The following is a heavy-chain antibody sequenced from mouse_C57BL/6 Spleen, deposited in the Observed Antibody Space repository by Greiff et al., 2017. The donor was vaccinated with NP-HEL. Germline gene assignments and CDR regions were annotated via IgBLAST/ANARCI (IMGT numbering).Heavy chain of an antibody. CDR2: ISDGGSYT. CDR3: ARDRGGYGYDFDY. V-gene: IGHV5-4*01. Sequence: EVQLVESGGGLVKPGGSLKLSCAASGFTFSSYAMSWVRQTPEKRLEWVATISDGGSYTYYPDNVKGRFTISRDNAKNNLYLQMSHLKSEDTAMYYCARDRGGYGYDFDYWGQGTTLTVSS. D-gene: IGHD2-2*01. CDR1: GFTFSSYA. J-gene: IGHJ2*01.